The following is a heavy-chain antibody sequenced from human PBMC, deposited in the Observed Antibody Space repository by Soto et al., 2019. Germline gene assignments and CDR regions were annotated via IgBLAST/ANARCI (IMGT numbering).Heavy chain of an antibody. CDR2: IYYRGST. CDR3: ARSGYSYGPNPLLY. J-gene: IGHJ4*02. Sequence: QVQLQASGPGLVKPSQTLSLTCTVSGGSISSGGYYWSWIRQHPGKGLEWIGNIYYRGSTYYNPSLKSRVTISVDTSKNQFSLKLSSVTAADTAVYYCARSGYSYGPNPLLYWGQGTLVTVSS. CDR1: GGSISSGGYY. V-gene: IGHV4-31*03. D-gene: IGHD5-18*01.